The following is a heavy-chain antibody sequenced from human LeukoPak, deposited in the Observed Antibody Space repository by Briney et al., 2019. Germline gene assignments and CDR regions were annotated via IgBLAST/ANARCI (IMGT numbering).Heavy chain of an antibody. J-gene: IGHJ6*03. V-gene: IGHV4-4*07. CDR1: GGSISSYY. CDR3: ARDSILTGYYRYYYYYYMDV. Sequence: PSETLSLTCTVSGGSISSYYWSWIRQTAGKGLEWIGRIYTSGSTNYNPSLKSRVTMSVDTSKNQFSLKLSSVTAADTAVYYCARDSILTGYYRYYYYYYMDVWGKGTTVTVSS. CDR2: IYTSGST. D-gene: IGHD3-9*01.